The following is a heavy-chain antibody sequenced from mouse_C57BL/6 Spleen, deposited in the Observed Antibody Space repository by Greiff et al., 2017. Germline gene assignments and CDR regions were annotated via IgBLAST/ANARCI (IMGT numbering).Heavy chain of an antibody. CDR1: GYTFTSYW. D-gene: IGHD2-12*01. CDR3: ACDSYGRAYYAMEY. CDR2: IDPSDSET. J-gene: IGHJ4*01. V-gene: IGHV1-52*01. Sequence: VQLQQSGAELVRPGASVKLSCKASGYTFTSYWMHWVKQRPIQGLEWIGNIDPSDSETHYNQKFKDKATLTGDKSSSTAYMQLSSLTSEDSAVYYCACDSYGRAYYAMEYWGQGTSVTVSS.